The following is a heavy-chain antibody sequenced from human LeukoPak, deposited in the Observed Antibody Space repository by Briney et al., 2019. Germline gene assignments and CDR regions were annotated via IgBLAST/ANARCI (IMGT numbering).Heavy chain of an antibody. V-gene: IGHV1-18*01. J-gene: IGHJ4*02. CDR1: GYTFTSYX. CDR3: ARGRQSRRFDY. Sequence: ASVXXSXXASGYTFTSYXIXXVRQXPGQGLXXMGWISAYNGNTNYAQKLQGRVTMTTDTSTSTAYMELRSLRSDDTAVYYCARGRQSRRFDYWGQGTLVTVSS. CDR2: ISAYNGNT. D-gene: IGHD6-19*01.